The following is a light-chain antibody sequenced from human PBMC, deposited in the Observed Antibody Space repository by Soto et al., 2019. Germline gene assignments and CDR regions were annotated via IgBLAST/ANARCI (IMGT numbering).Light chain of an antibody. CDR1: QTISSW. J-gene: IGKJ1*01. Sequence: DIQMTKSPSTLSGSVGDRVTITCRASQTISSWLAWYQQKPGKAPKLLIYKASTLKSGVPSRFSGSGSGAEFTLHSSSLQHEDFGTYYCQHYNSSSEAFGQGTKVELK. V-gene: IGKV1-5*03. CDR2: KAS. CDR3: QHYNSSSEA.